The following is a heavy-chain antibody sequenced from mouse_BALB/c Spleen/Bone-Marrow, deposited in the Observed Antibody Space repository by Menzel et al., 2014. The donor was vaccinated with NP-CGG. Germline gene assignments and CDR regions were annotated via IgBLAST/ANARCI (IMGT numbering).Heavy chain of an antibody. V-gene: IGHV2-9*02. CDR3: ARSTMITEGFAY. Sequence: VKLMESGPGLVAPSQSLSITCTVSGFSLTSYGVHWVRQPPGKGLEWLGGIWAGGSTNYNSALTSRLSISKDNSKSQVFLKMNSLQTDDTAMYYCARSTMITEGFAYWGQGTLVTVSA. CDR2: IWAGGST. J-gene: IGHJ3*01. D-gene: IGHD2-4*01. CDR1: GFSLTSYG.